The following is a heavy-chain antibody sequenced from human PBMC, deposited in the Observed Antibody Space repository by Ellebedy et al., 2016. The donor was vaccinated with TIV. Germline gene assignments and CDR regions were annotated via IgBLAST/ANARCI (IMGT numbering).Heavy chain of an antibody. Sequence: GESLKISSVASGFTFSGYAMSWVRQAPGKGLEWVAGINNGGRTTSYADSVKGRFTISRDNSRSTLYLQMNSLRAEDSAVYYCAAERYSDGCCWFDPWGQGTLVTVSS. J-gene: IGHJ5*02. V-gene: IGHV3-23*01. D-gene: IGHD1-26*01. CDR2: INNGGRTT. CDR3: AAERYSDGCCWFDP. CDR1: GFTFSGYA.